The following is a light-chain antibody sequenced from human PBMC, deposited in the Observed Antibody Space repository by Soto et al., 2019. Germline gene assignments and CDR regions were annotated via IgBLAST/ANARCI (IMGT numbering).Light chain of an antibody. Sequence: IXXTQSPGTLSLSPGERATLSCRASQSVSSSNLAWYQQKPGQAPRLLIYGASSRATGIPDRFSGSGSGTDFTLTISRLEPEDLAVYYCQQYVRSPLTFGQGTKVEIK. CDR3: QQYVRSPLT. CDR2: GAS. J-gene: IGKJ1*01. V-gene: IGKV3-20*01. CDR1: QSVSSSN.